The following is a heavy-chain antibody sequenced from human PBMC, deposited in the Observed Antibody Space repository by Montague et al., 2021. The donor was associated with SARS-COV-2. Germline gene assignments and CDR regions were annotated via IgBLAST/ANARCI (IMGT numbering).Heavy chain of an antibody. CDR1: GASISSGDDY. Sequence: TLSLTCTVSGASISSGDDYWTWIRQPPGKGLEWIGYMSYSGGAYYSPSLQSRGVISGDTSKNQFSLKLTSVTAADTAMYYCARHRSYYENGFDPWGQGTLVTVSS. V-gene: IGHV4-30-4*08. J-gene: IGHJ5*02. CDR3: ARHRSYYENGFDP. D-gene: IGHD3-3*01. CDR2: MSYSGGA.